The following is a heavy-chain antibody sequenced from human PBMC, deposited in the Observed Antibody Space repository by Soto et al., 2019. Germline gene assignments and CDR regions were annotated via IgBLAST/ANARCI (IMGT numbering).Heavy chain of an antibody. CDR1: GGTFSSYA. CDR2: IIPIFGTA. D-gene: IGHD2-2*01. Sequence: ASVKVSCKASGGTFSSYAISWVRQAPGQGLEWMGGIIPIFGTANYAQKFQGRVTITADKSTSTAYMELSSLRSEDTAVYYCARQPLGYCSSTSCPRSDFYYYGMDAWGQGTTVTVSS. V-gene: IGHV1-69*06. J-gene: IGHJ6*02. CDR3: ARQPLGYCSSTSCPRSDFYYYGMDA.